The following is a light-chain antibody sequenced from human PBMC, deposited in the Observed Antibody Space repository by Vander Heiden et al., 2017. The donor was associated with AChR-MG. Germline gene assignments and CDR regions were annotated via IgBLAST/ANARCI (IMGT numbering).Light chain of an antibody. J-gene: IGLJ2*01. Sequence: QSVLTQPPSVSGAPGQRVTIPCTGSSSSIGAGYDVNWYQQLPGTAPILLIYANNQRPSGVPDRFSGSKSGTSASLAITGLQAEDEADYYCQSYDSSLSGPVVFGGGTKLTVL. V-gene: IGLV1-40*01. CDR1: SSSIGAGYD. CDR2: ANN. CDR3: QSYDSSLSGPVV.